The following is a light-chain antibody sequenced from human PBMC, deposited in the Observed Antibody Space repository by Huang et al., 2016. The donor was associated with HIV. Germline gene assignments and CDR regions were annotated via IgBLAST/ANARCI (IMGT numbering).Light chain of an antibody. CDR2: NGF. CDR3: MQGTHWPPYT. V-gene: IGKV2-30*01. J-gene: IGKJ2*01. CDR1: QTLEYSDGNTY. Sequence: DVVLNQSPLSLPVTLGQSASISCRSSQTLEYSDGNTYFSWFHQRPGQSPRRLIYNGFKRDSGVQDRFSGSGSGTDVTLKSSRVEAEDVGIYYCMQGTHWPPYTFGQGTKLEI.